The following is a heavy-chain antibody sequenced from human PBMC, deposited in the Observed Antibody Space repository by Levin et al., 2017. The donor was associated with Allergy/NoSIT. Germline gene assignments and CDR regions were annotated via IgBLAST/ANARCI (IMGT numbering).Heavy chain of an antibody. CDR1: GFTFSSYG. J-gene: IGHJ4*02. Sequence: PGGSLRLSCAASGFTFSSYGMHWVRQAPGKGLEWVAVISYDGSNKYYADSVKGRFTISRDNSKNTLYLQMNSLRAEDTAVYYCAKEEDGGNSEIDYWGQGTLVTVSS. V-gene: IGHV3-30*18. CDR2: ISYDGSNK. CDR3: AKEEDGGNSEIDY. D-gene: IGHD4-23*01.